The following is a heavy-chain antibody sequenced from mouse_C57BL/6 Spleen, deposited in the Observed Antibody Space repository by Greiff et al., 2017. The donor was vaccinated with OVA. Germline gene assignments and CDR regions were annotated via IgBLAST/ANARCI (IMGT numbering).Heavy chain of an antibody. V-gene: IGHV1-26*01. J-gene: IGHJ2*01. CDR2: INPNNGGT. CDR3: ARNWVFDY. D-gene: IGHD4-1*01. Sequence: EVQLQQSGPELVKPGASVKISCKASGYTFTDYYMNWVKQSHGKSLEWIGDINPNNGGTSYNQKFKGKATLTVDKSSSTAYMERRSLTSEDSAVYYCARNWVFDYWGQGTTLTVSS. CDR1: GYTFTDYY.